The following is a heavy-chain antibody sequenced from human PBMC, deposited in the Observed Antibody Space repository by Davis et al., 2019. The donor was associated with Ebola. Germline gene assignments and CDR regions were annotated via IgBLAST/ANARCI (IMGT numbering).Heavy chain of an antibody. Sequence: AASVKVSCKASGYSFTNYGISWVRQAPGQGLEWMGWSSAYNGNTHYAQKFQGRLTMTTDTSTSTAYMELRSLRSDDTAVYYCARDSSSSWYGQNDYWGQGTLVTVSS. CDR3: ARDSSSSWYGQNDY. J-gene: IGHJ4*02. D-gene: IGHD6-13*01. CDR2: SSAYNGNT. CDR1: GYSFTNYG. V-gene: IGHV1-18*04.